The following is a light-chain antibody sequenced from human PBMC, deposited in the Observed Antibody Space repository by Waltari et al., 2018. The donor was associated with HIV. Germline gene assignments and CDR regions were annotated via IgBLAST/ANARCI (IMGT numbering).Light chain of an antibody. CDR3: GTWDPRLSAGV. CDR2: DNN. Sequence: HSVLTQPPSVSAAPGQKVTISCSGSYDYVSWYQHVPGAAPKLLIYDNNKRPSGIPDRFSGSKSGTSATLGITGLQTGDEADYYCGTWDPRLSAGVFGGGTKLTVL. CDR1: YDY. J-gene: IGLJ3*02. V-gene: IGLV1-51*01.